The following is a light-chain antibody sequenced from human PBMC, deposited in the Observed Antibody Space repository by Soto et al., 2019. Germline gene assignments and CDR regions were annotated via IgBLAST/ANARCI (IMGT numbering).Light chain of an antibody. CDR1: QSISSW. V-gene: IGKV1-5*03. J-gene: IGKJ1*01. CDR2: KAS. Sequence: IQMTQSPSTLSASVGDRFTITCRASQSISSWLAWYQQKPGKAPKLLIYKASSLESGVPSRFSGSGSGTEFTLTISSLQPDDFATYYCQQYNSYSFGQGTKVDI. CDR3: QQYNSYS.